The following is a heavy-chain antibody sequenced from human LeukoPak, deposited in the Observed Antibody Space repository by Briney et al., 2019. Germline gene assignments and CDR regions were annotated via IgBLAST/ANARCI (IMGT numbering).Heavy chain of an antibody. CDR1: GYTLTELS. CDR2: FDPEDGET. V-gene: IGHV1-24*01. J-gene: IGHJ3*02. D-gene: IGHD2-15*01. Sequence: ASVKVSCKVSGYTLTELSMHWVRQAPGKGLEWMGGFDPEDGETIYAQKFQGRVTMTEDTSTDTAYMELSSLRSEDTAVYYCAVSRSGGVRHVAFDIWGQGTMVTVSS. CDR3: AVSRSGGVRHVAFDI.